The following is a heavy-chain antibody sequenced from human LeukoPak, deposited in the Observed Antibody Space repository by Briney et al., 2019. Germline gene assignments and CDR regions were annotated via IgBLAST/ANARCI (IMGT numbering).Heavy chain of an antibody. D-gene: IGHD3-22*01. J-gene: IGHJ4*02. CDR2: ISYDGSNK. CDR3: AKMEAIITMIVPADY. V-gene: IGHV3-30*18. Sequence: GRSLRLSCAASGFTFSSYGMHWVRQAPGKGLEWVAVISYDGSNKYYADSVKGRFTISRDNSKNTLYLQMNSLRAEDTAVYYCAKMEAIITMIVPADYWGQGTLVTVSS. CDR1: GFTFSSYG.